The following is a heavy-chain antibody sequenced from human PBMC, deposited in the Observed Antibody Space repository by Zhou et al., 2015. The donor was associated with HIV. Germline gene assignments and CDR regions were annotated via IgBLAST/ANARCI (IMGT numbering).Heavy chain of an antibody. CDR3: ARGGHSGYVW. CDR1: GYIFSDYY. D-gene: IGHD5-12*01. CDR2: INPKSGAT. V-gene: IGHV1-2*02. J-gene: IGHJ4*02. Sequence: QVHLVQSGAEVKKPGASVKVSCKASGYIFSDYYIQWVRQAPGQGLEWMGWINPKSGATNYIRKYQGRVTMTTDTSTSTAYMELRSLRSDDTALYYCARGGHSGYVWWGQGTLVTVSS.